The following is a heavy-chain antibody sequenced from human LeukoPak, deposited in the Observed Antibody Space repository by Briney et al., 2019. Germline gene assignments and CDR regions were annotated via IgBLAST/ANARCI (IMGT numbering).Heavy chain of an antibody. CDR2: IYYSGTT. Sequence: SETLSLTCSVSGGSISRSNYYWDWIRQPPGKGLEWIGSIYYSGTTNYKPSLKSRVTISVYTSKNQFSLKLSSVTAADTAVYYCARDRLRWPKIDYWGQGTLVTVSS. D-gene: IGHD4-23*01. V-gene: IGHV4-39*07. CDR3: ARDRLRWPKIDY. CDR1: GGSISRSNYY. J-gene: IGHJ4*02.